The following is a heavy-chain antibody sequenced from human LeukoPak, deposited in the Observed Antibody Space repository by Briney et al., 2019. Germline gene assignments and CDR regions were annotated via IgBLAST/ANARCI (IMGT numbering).Heavy chain of an antibody. Sequence: GRSLRLSCAASGFTFNSYGMHWVRQAPGKGLEWVAVIWYDGSNKYYADSVKGRFTISRDNSKNTLYLQMNSLRAEDTAVYYCAAQFNDILTGYYNRPFDYWGQGTLVTVSS. CDR1: GFTFNSYG. D-gene: IGHD3-9*01. CDR2: IWYDGSNK. J-gene: IGHJ4*02. CDR3: AAQFNDILTGYYNRPFDY. V-gene: IGHV3-33*01.